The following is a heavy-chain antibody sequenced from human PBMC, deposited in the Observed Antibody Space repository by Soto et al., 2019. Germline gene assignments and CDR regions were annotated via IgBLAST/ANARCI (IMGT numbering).Heavy chain of an antibody. V-gene: IGHV4-59*01. J-gene: IGHJ5*02. CDR3: AREEQTNTRFDP. D-gene: IGHD1-1*01. Sequence: PSETLSLTCTVSGGSMSSYYWSWIRQPPGKGLEWIGYIYYSGGTNYNPSLKRPVTISVDTSKNQFSLKLSPVTAGNTAVYSCAREEQTNTRFDPWGQGTLVTVPS. CDR2: IYYSGGT. CDR1: GGSMSSYY.